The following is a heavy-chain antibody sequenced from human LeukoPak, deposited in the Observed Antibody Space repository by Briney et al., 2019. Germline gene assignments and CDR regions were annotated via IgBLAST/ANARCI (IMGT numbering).Heavy chain of an antibody. J-gene: IGHJ3*02. V-gene: IGHV3-21*01. Sequence: PGGSLRLSCAASGFTFSSYSMNWVRQAPGKGLEWVSSISSSSSYIYYADSVKGRFTISRDNAKNSLYLQMNSLRAEDTAVYYCARARYDSSGPEGVAAFDIWGQGTMVTVSS. CDR2: ISSSSSYI. CDR1: GFTFSSYS. D-gene: IGHD3-22*01. CDR3: ARARYDSSGPEGVAAFDI.